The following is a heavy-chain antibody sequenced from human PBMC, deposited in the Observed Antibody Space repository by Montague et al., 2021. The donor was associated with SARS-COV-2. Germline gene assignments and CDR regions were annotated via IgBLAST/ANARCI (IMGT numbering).Heavy chain of an antibody. J-gene: IGHJ4*02. D-gene: IGHD3-9*01. CDR2: IDWGDDK. V-gene: IGHV2-70*04. CDR3: ARSYYDILTAYYTPFDH. CDR1: GFSLSTSGMR. Sequence: PALVKPTQTLTLTCTFSGFSLSTSGMRASWIRQPPGKALEWLARIDWGDDKFYSTSLKTRLTIAKDTSKNQGVLTMTNMDPVDTATYYCARSYYDILTAYYTPFDHWGQGTLVTVSS.